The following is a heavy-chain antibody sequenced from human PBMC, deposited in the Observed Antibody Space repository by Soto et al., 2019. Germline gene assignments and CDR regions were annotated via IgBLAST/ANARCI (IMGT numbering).Heavy chain of an antibody. V-gene: IGHV1-18*04. CDR3: ARNVSLGGAFDI. J-gene: IGHJ3*02. Sequence: AAGKVSGKASGSTVTSYGISWVRQAPGQGLEWMGWISAYNGNTNYAQKLQGRVTMTTDTSTSTAYMELRSLRSDDTAVYYCARNVSLGGAFDIWGQGTMVTVSS. D-gene: IGHD1-1*01. CDR1: GSTVTSYG. CDR2: ISAYNGNT.